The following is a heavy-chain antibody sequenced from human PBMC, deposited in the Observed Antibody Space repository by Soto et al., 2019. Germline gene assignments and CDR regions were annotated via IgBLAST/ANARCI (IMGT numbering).Heavy chain of an antibody. Sequence: GGSLRLSCAASGFTVSSNYMSWVRQAPGKGLEWVSVIYSGGSTYYADSVKGRFTISRDNSKNTLYLQMNSLRAEDTAVYYCARLSKDYGSSVDPWGQGPLVTVS. V-gene: IGHV3-66*04. CDR2: IYSGGST. CDR3: ARLSKDYGSSVDP. CDR1: GFTVSSNY. J-gene: IGHJ5*02. D-gene: IGHD4-17*01.